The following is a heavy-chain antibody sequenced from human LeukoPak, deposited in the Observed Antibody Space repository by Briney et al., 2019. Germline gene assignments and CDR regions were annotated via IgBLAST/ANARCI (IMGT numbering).Heavy chain of an antibody. CDR2: TSSSSYI. CDR1: GFTFSSYS. CDR3: ARAWFDP. J-gene: IGHJ5*02. V-gene: IGHV3-21*01. Sequence: GGSLRLSCAASGFTFSSYSMNWVRQAPGKGLEWVSSTSSSSYIYYADSVKGRFTISRDNAKNSLYLQMNSLRAEDTAVYYCARAWFDPWGQGTLVTVSS.